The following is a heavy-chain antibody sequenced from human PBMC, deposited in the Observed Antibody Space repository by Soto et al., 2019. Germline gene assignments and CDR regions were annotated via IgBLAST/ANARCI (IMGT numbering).Heavy chain of an antibody. CDR3: ARDDPTRGFDY. D-gene: IGHD4-17*01. V-gene: IGHV4-59*01. CDR2: IYYSGST. J-gene: IGHJ4*02. CDR1: GGSISSYY. Sequence: PSETLSLTCTVSGGSISSYYWSWIRQPPGKGLEWIGYIYYSGSTNYNPSLKSRVTISVDTSKNQFSLKLSSVTAADTAVYYCARDDPTRGFDYRGQGTLVTVSS.